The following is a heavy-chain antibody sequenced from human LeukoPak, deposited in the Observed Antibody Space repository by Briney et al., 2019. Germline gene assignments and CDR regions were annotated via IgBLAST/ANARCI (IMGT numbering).Heavy chain of an antibody. Sequence: GGSLRLSCAASRFTFSDYYMSWIRQAPGKGLEWVSYISSSGSTIYYADSVKGRFTISRDNAKNSLYLQINSLRAEDTALYFCARGFAATSDFYYMDVWGKGTTVTVSS. CDR3: ARGFAATSDFYYMDV. D-gene: IGHD4-11*01. J-gene: IGHJ6*03. CDR2: ISSSGSTI. V-gene: IGHV3-11*01. CDR1: RFTFSDYY.